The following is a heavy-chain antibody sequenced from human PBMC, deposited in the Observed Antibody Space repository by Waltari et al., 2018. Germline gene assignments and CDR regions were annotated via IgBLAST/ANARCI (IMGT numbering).Heavy chain of an antibody. V-gene: IGHV4-59*01. CDR3: AGHRPIGYDAFDI. CDR1: GASMSGDY. J-gene: IGHJ3*02. D-gene: IGHD2-15*01. Sequence: QVQLQESGPGLVTPSETLSRTCSVSGASMSGDYWTWIRQPQGKGLEWIGDICYREITKPNPVIISLATISVDTSKKQFSLKVSSVTEADTAVYYCAGHRPIGYDAFDIWGQGTMVTVSS. CDR2: ICYREIT.